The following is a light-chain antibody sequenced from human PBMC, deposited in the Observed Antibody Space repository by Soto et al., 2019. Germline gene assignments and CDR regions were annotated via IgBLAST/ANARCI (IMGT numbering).Light chain of an antibody. J-gene: IGLJ1*01. V-gene: IGLV2-8*01. CDR2: EVN. CDR3: SSYLNYNSEV. CDR1: STDVGSYNY. Sequence: QSVLTQPPSASGSPGQSVTISCTGTSTDVGSYNYVSWYQRHPGKAPKLIIYEVNKRPSGVTDRFSGSKSGNTASLTVSGLQAEDEADYYCSSYLNYNSEVFGTGTKLTVL.